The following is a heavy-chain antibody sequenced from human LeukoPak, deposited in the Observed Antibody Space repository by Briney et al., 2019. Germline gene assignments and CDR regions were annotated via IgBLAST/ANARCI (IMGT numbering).Heavy chain of an antibody. CDR3: AGVPGEGRVDY. CDR1: GFTFSSYW. CDR2: INSDGSST. D-gene: IGHD3-10*01. Sequence: SGGSLRLSCAAYGFTFSSYWMHWVRHARGKGLVWVSRINSDGSSTMYADSVKGRFTISRDNAKNTLYLQMNSLRAEDTAVYYCAGVPGEGRVDYWGQGTLVTVSS. J-gene: IGHJ4*02. V-gene: IGHV3-74*03.